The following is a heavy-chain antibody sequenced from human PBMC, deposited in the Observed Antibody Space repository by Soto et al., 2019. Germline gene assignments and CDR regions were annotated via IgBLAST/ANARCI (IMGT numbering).Heavy chain of an antibody. CDR2: ISYDGSNK. Sequence: TGGSLRLSCAASGFTFSSYGMHWVRQAPGKELKWVAVISYDGSNKYYADTVKGRFTISRDNSKNTLYLQMNSLRAEDTAVYYCAKEKYYYDSSGYYYFCAFDIWGQGTMVTVSS. CDR3: AKEKYYYDSSGYYYFCAFDI. V-gene: IGHV3-30*18. J-gene: IGHJ3*02. CDR1: GFTFSSYG. D-gene: IGHD3-22*01.